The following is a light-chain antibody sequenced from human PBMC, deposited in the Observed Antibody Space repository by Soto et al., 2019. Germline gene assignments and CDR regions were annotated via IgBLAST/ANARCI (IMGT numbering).Light chain of an antibody. CDR2: DSS. V-gene: IGKV3-11*01. CDR3: QQRANWPIT. Sequence: ETVLTQSPGTLSLSPGERATLSCRASQNINTYLAWYQQKPGQAPRLLIFDSSTRASGIPARFSGSGSGTDFTLTINDLGPEDFAVHYCQQRANWPITFGQGTRLEI. J-gene: IGKJ5*01. CDR1: QNINTY.